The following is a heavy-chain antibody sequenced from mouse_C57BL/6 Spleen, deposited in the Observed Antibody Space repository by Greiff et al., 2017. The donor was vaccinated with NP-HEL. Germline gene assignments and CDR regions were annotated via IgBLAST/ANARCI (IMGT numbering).Heavy chain of an antibody. J-gene: IGHJ4*01. V-gene: IGHV2-5*01. D-gene: IGHD4-1*01. CDR2: IWRGGST. Sequence: VQRVESGPGLVQPSQSLSITCTVSGFSLTSYGVHWVRQSPGKGLEWLGVIWRGGSTDYNAAFMSRLSITKDNSKSQVFFKMNSLQADDTAIYYCAKTELTGTKAMDYWGQGTSVTVSS. CDR3: AKTELTGTKAMDY. CDR1: GFSLTSYG.